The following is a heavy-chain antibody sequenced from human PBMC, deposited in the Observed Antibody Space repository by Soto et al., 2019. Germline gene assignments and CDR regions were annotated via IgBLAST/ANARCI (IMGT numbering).Heavy chain of an antibody. CDR2: ISGSGGST. CDR1: GFTFSSYA. J-gene: IGHJ3*02. CDR3: ARCLLGSPPPRAAFDI. V-gene: IGHV3-23*01. D-gene: IGHD1-26*01. Sequence: GGSMRVSCAASGFTFSSYARSWVRTAPGKGLEWVSAISGSGGSTYYADSVKGRFTISRDNSKNTLYLQMNSLRAEDTAVYYCARCLLGSPPPRAAFDIWGQGTMVTVSS.